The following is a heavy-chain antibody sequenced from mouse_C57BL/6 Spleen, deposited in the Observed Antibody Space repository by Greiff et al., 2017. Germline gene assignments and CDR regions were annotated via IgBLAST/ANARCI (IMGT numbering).Heavy chain of an antibody. D-gene: IGHD2-4*01. CDR2: IDPEDGDT. J-gene: IGHJ3*01. V-gene: IGHV14-1*01. CDR1: GFNIKDYY. Sequence: VQLKESGAELVRPGASVKLSCTASGFNIKDYYMHWVKQRPEQGLEWIGRIDPEDGDTEYAPKFQGKATMTADTSSNTAYLQLSSLTSEDTAVYCCTTYDYDDGPWFAYWGQGTLVTVSA. CDR3: TTYDYDDGPWFAY.